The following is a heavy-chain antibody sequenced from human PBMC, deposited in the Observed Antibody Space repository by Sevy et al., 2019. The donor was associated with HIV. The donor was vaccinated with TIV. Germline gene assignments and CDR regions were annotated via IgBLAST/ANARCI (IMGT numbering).Heavy chain of an antibody. Sequence: SETLSLTCAVYGGSFSGYYWSWIRQPPEKGLEWIGEINHSGSTNYNPSLKSRVTISVDTSKNQFSLKLSSVTAADTAVYYCARGGTYYYDSSGYYHLSYYMDVWGKGTTVTVSS. CDR3: ARGGTYYYDSSGYYHLSYYMDV. D-gene: IGHD3-22*01. CDR2: INHSGST. V-gene: IGHV4-34*01. J-gene: IGHJ6*03. CDR1: GGSFSGYY.